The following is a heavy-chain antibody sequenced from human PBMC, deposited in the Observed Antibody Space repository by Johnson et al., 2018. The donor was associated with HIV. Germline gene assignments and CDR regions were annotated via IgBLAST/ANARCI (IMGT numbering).Heavy chain of an antibody. CDR1: GFTFSSYA. J-gene: IGHJ3*02. CDR3: ARDPASSSTLDAFDI. D-gene: IGHD2-2*01. CDR2: ISYDGSNK. Sequence: QVQLVESGGGVVQPGRSLRLSCAASGFTFSSYAMHWVRQAPGKGLEWVAVISYDGSNKYYADSVKGRFTISRDNSKNTLYLQMNSLRAEDTAVYYGARDPASSSTLDAFDIWGQGTMVTVSS. V-gene: IGHV3-30-3*01.